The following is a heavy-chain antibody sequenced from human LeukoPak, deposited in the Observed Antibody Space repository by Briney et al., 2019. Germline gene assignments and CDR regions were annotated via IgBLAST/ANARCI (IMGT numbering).Heavy chain of an antibody. CDR1: GFTFSNSW. CDR3: VRDRGYTSYDY. CDR2: INKDGSDE. V-gene: IGHV3-7*01. Sequence: GGSLRLSCAVYGFTFSNSWMSWVRQAPGKGLEWVAGINKDGSDEYYVDFVKGRFTISRDNAKNSLYLQMNSLRVDDTAVYYCVRDRGYTSYDYWGQGTLDTVSS. J-gene: IGHJ4*02. D-gene: IGHD5-18*01.